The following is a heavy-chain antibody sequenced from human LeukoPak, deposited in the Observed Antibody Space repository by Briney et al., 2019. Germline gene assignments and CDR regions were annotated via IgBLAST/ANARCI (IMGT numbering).Heavy chain of an antibody. CDR2: MNPNSGNT. CDR1: GYTFPSYD. CDR3: ARNLLLWFGESSSDCFDP. V-gene: IGHV1-8*01. D-gene: IGHD3-10*01. J-gene: IGHJ5*02. Sequence: GGSVKVSCKASGYTFPSYDINWVRQATGQGLEWRGWMNPNSGNTGYAQKFQGRVTMTRNTSISTAYMELSSLRSEDTAVYYCARNLLLWFGESSSDCFDPWGQGTLVTVSS.